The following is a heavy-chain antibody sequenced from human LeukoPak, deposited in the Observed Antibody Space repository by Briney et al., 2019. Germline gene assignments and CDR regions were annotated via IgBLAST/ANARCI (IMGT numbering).Heavy chain of an antibody. J-gene: IGHJ5*02. Sequence: PSETLSLTCTVSGGSISSYYWSWIRQPPGKGLGWIGYIYYSGSTNYNPSLKSRVTISVDTPKNQFSLKLTSVTAADTAVYYCARSRSGYNWFDPWGQGTLVTVSS. CDR2: IYYSGST. V-gene: IGHV4-59*08. D-gene: IGHD3-10*01. CDR1: GGSISSYY. CDR3: ARSRSGYNWFDP.